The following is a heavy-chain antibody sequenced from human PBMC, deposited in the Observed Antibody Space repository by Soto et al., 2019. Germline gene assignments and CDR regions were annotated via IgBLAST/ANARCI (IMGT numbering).Heavy chain of an antibody. J-gene: IGHJ5*02. CDR3: ARPRDGYNLNWFDP. V-gene: IGHV4-59*01. CDR2: IHYSGRT. Sequence: ASETLSLTCTVSGGSIRSYSWSRIRQPPGKGLEWIGYIHYSGRTNYNPSLKSRATISVDTSKNQFSLKLSSVTAADTAVYYCARPRDGYNLNWFDPWGQGTLVTVSS. CDR1: GGSIRSYS. D-gene: IGHD5-12*01.